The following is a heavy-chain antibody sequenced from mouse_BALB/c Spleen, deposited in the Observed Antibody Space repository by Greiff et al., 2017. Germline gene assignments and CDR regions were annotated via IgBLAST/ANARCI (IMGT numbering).Heavy chain of an antibody. V-gene: IGHV5-6*01. CDR1: GFTFSSYG. CDR3: ARQGGNYGWFAY. Sequence: EVKLMESGGDLVKPGGSLKLSCAASGFTFSSYGMSWVRQTPDKRLEWVATISSGGSYTYYPDSVKGRFTISRDNAKNTLYLQMSSLKSEDTAMYYCARQGGNYGWFAYWGQGTLVTVSA. J-gene: IGHJ3*01. CDR2: ISSGGSYT. D-gene: IGHD2-1*01.